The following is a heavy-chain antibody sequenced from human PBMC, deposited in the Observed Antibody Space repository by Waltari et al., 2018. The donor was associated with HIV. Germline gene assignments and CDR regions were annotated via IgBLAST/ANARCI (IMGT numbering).Heavy chain of an antibody. CDR2: IYVGGST. J-gene: IGHJ4*02. V-gene: IGHV3-53*01. D-gene: IGHD5-18*01. Sequence: EVQLVQSGGGLIQPGGSLRLSCAASGFTVSSNYMSWVRQAPGQGRSCVSVIYVGGSTFYADSVQGRFTISRDNAKNTLFLQLNSLRAEDTAVYYGARDRGDSFFPYWGQGTLVTVSS. CDR1: GFTVSSNY. CDR3: ARDRGDSFFPY.